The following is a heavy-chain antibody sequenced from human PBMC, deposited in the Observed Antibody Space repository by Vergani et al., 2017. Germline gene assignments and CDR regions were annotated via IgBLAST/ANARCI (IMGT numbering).Heavy chain of an antibody. D-gene: IGHD3-3*01. CDR3: AKEQIRYYDFWSGYFPRINWFDP. J-gene: IGHJ5*02. V-gene: IGHV3-53*01. CDR1: GFTVSSNY. CDR2: IYSGGST. Sequence: EVQLVESGGGLIQPGGSLRLSCAASGFTVSSNYMSWVRQAPGKGLEWVSVIYSGGSTYYADSVKGRFTISRDNSKNTLYLQMNSLRAEDTAVYYCAKEQIRYYDFWSGYFPRINWFDPWGQGTLVTVSS.